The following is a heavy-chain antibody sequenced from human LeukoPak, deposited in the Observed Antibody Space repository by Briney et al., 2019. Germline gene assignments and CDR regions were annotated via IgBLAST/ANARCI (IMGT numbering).Heavy chain of an antibody. J-gene: IGHJ4*02. D-gene: IGHD2-2*01. CDR1: GFTFSSYG. CDR3: AKSGRCSSTSCYPTRFFNFDY. CDR2: IWYDGSNK. Sequence: QPGRSLRLSCAASGFTFSSYGMHWVRQAPGKGLEWVAVIWYDGSNKYYADSVKGRFTISRDNSKNTLYLQMNSLRAEDTAVYYCAKSGRCSSTSCYPTRFFNFDYWGQGTLVTVSS. V-gene: IGHV3-33*06.